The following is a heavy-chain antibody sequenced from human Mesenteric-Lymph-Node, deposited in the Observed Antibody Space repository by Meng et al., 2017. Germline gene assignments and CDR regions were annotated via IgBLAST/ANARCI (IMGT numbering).Heavy chain of an antibody. J-gene: IGHJ4*02. CDR1: GGSISSGGYY. Sequence: LRLSCTVSGGSISSGGYYWSWIRQHPGKGLEWIGYIYYSGSTYYNPSLKSRVTISVDTSKNQFSLKLSSVTAADTAVYYCARQAPVTEYYFDYWGQGTLVTVSS. CDR3: ARQAPVTEYYFDY. D-gene: IGHD4-17*01. CDR2: IYYSGST. V-gene: IGHV4-31*03.